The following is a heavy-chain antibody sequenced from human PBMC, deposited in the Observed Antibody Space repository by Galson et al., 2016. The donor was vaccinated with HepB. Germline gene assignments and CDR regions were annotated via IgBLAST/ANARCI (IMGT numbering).Heavy chain of an antibody. CDR2: ISGDGVT. Sequence: SLRLSCAAPEFTFSDNYVSWVRRAPGKGLEWVSLISGDGVTYYADSVKGRFTISRDNANNFLYLQMNSLRAEDTAVYYCTRHALGGNYIPDDYWGQGTLLTVSS. J-gene: IGHJ4*02. D-gene: IGHD2-2*02. CDR1: EFTFSDNY. CDR3: TRHALGGNYIPDDY. V-gene: IGHV3-66*04.